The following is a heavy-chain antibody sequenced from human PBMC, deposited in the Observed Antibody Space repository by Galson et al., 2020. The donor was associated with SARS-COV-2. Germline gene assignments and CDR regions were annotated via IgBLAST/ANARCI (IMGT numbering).Heavy chain of an antibody. Sequence: SETLSLTCTVSGGSVSSGNYYWNWIRQPPGKGLEWIGYIYNSGSTHYNPSLKSRVTISVDTSKTHISLKLNSVTTADTAVYYCARDYISAAGTGGLGVWGQGTLVTVSS. CDR2: IYNSGST. D-gene: IGHD6-13*01. CDR3: ARDYISAAGTGGLGV. V-gene: IGHV4-61*03. J-gene: IGHJ4*02. CDR1: GGSVSSGNYY.